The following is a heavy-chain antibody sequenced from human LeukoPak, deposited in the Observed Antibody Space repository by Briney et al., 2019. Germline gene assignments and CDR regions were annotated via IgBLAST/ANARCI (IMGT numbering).Heavy chain of an antibody. Sequence: ASETLSLTCAVSGYSISNNNWWVWIRQPPGKGLEWIGYIYHSGSSHYNPSLKSRVTMSVDTSRNQFSLNLRPVTAVDTAVYYCARKSGVATTADAFDIWGQGTMVTVSS. CDR3: ARKSGVATTADAFDI. V-gene: IGHV4-28*01. CDR2: IYHSGSS. D-gene: IGHD5-12*01. J-gene: IGHJ3*02. CDR1: GYSISNNNW.